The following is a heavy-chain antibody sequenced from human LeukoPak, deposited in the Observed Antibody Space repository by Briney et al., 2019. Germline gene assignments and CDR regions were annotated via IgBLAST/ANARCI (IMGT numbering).Heavy chain of an antibody. CDR3: ARDGGYYDYVWGSYRPYYFDY. J-gene: IGHJ4*02. Sequence: ASVKVSCKASGYTFTSYGISWVRQAPGQGLELMGWISAYNGNTNYAQKLQGRVTMTTDTSTSTAYMELRSLRSDDTAVYYCARDGGYYDYVWGSYRPYYFDYWGQGTLVTVSS. D-gene: IGHD3-16*02. V-gene: IGHV1-18*01. CDR2: ISAYNGNT. CDR1: GYTFTSYG.